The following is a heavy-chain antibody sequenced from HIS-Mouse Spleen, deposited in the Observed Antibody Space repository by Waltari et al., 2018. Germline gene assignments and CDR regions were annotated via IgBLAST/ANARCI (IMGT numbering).Heavy chain of an antibody. D-gene: IGHD6-13*01. CDR3: AREIPYSSSWYDWYFDL. CDR1: GGSISSSSYY. V-gene: IGHV4-39*07. CDR2: IYYSGSP. Sequence: QLQLQESGPGLVKPSETLSLTCTVSGGSISSSSYYWGWIRQPPGKGLGWIGSIYYSGSPYYNPSLKSRGTISVDTSKNQFSLKLSSVSAADTAVYYCAREIPYSSSWYDWYFDLWGRGTLVTVSS. J-gene: IGHJ2*01.